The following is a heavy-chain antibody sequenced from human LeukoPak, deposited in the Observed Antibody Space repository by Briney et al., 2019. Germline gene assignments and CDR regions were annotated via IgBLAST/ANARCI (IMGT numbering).Heavy chain of an antibody. J-gene: IGHJ4*02. CDR3: ARARAHLKYYYDNSGYYYFDY. V-gene: IGHV4-34*01. D-gene: IGHD3-22*01. CDR2: INHSGST. Sequence: SETLSLTCAVYGGSFSGYYWSWLRQPPGKGLEWIGEINHSGSTNYNPSLKSRVTISVDTYKNQCSLKLSSVTAADTAVYYCARARAHLKYYYDNSGYYYFDYWGQGTLVTVSS. CDR1: GGSFSGYY.